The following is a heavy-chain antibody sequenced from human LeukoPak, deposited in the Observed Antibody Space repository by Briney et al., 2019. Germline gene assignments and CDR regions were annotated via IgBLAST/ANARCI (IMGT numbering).Heavy chain of an antibody. CDR1: GFTFSSYA. CDR2: ISGSGGST. Sequence: PGGSLRLSCAASGFTFSSYAMSWVRQAPGKGLEWVSAISGSGGSTYYADSVKGRFTISRDNSKNTLYLQMNSLRAEDTAVYYCAKGQRYCSGGSCYTDAFDIWGQGTMVTVSS. V-gene: IGHV3-23*01. CDR3: AKGQRYCSGGSCYTDAFDI. D-gene: IGHD2-15*01. J-gene: IGHJ3*02.